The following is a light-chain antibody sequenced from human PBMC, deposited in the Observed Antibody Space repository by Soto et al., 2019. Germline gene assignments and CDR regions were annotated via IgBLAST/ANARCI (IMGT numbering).Light chain of an antibody. CDR3: SSFAGSPVV. CDR1: SSDVGDYNY. V-gene: IGLV2-8*01. CDR2: EVS. Sequence: QSALTQPPSASGSLGQSVTIPCTGTSSDVGDYNYVSWYQQHPGKVPNLMIYEVSKRPSGVPDRFSGSKSGNTASLTVSGLQAEDEADYYCSSFAGSPVVFGGGTKLTVL. J-gene: IGLJ2*01.